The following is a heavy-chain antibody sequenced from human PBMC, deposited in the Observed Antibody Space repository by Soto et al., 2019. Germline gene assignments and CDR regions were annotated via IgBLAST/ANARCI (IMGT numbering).Heavy chain of an antibody. Sequence: GGSLRLSCAASGFTFDDYGMSWVRQAPGKGLEWVSGINWNGGSTGYADSVKGRVTISRDNAKNSLYLQMNSLRAEDTALYHCARDRGETGTFDYWGQGTLVTVSS. CDR1: GFTFDDYG. D-gene: IGHD1-1*01. J-gene: IGHJ4*02. CDR3: ARDRGETGTFDY. V-gene: IGHV3-20*01. CDR2: INWNGGST.